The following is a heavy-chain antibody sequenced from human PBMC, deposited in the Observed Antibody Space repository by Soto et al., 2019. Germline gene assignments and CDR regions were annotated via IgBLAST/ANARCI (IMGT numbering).Heavy chain of an antibody. CDR1: GGSITSNSHW. Sequence: PSETLSLTCTVSGGSITSNSHWWAWIRQPPGKGLEWIGSVFYSGSTHYNPPLKSRLIISVDTSKNQFSLNLSSMTAADTAMYYCARQIGHGLWAFDIWGQGTMVTVSS. V-gene: IGHV4-39*01. CDR2: VFYSGST. J-gene: IGHJ3*02. CDR3: ARQIGHGLWAFDI. D-gene: IGHD3-16*01.